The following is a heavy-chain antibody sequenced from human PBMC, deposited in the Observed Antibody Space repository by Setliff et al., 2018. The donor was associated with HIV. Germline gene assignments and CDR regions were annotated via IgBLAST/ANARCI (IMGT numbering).Heavy chain of an antibody. Sequence: SETLSLTCTVSGGSFSSGSYYWSWIRQSAGKGLEWIGRIYTSGSTNYNPSLKSRVTISVDTSENQFSLKLNSVTAADTAVYYCARRGRDGVFIMFATGFDPWGQGALVTVSS. CDR3: ARRGRDGVFIMFATGFDP. CDR2: IYTSGST. J-gene: IGHJ5*02. D-gene: IGHD2-8*01. CDR1: GGSFSSGSYY. V-gene: IGHV4-61*02.